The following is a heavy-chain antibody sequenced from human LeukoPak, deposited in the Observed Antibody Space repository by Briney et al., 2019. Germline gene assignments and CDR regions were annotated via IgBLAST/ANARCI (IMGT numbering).Heavy chain of an antibody. J-gene: IGHJ4*02. Sequence: SETLSLTCAVSGGSISSGDYYWSWIRQPPGKGLEWIGYIYYSGSTYYNPSLKSRVTISVDTSKNQFPLKLSSVTAADTAVNYCARHSSGYNGTDYWGQGTLVTVSS. CDR1: GGSISSGDYY. CDR3: ARHSSGYNGTDY. CDR2: IYYSGST. D-gene: IGHD3-22*01. V-gene: IGHV4-30-4*08.